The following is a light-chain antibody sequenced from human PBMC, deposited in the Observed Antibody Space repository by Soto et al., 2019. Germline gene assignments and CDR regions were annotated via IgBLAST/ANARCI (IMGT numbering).Light chain of an antibody. CDR2: GTN. Sequence: QPVLTQPPSASGTPGQRVTISCSGSGSNIGGNTVNWYQQLPGAAPKLLIYGTNQRPSGVPDRFSGSKSGTAASLAISGLQSEEEADYYCAAWDDSLKGPVFGGGTKLTVL. J-gene: IGLJ2*01. CDR3: AAWDDSLKGPV. CDR1: GSNIGGNT. V-gene: IGLV1-44*01.